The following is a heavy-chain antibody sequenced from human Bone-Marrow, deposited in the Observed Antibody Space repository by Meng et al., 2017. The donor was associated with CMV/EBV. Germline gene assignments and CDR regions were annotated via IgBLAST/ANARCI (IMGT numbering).Heavy chain of an antibody. CDR1: GFTFSSYS. CDR3: ARDFLYGRITMVRGVNSD. CDR2: ISSSSSYI. J-gene: IGHJ4*02. V-gene: IGHV3-21*01. Sequence: GESLKISCAASGFTFSSYSMNWVRQAPGKGLEWVSSISSSSSYIYYADSVKGRFTISRDNAKNSLYLQMNSLRAEDTAVYYCARDFLYGRITMVRGVNSDWGQGTLVTVSS. D-gene: IGHD3-10*01.